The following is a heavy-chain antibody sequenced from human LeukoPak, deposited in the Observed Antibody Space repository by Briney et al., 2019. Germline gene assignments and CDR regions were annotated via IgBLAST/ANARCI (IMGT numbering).Heavy chain of an antibody. CDR2: IDPSDSYT. CDR3: AREVAEAGGLDY. V-gene: IGHV5-10-1*01. D-gene: IGHD6-19*01. J-gene: IGHJ4*02. CDR1: AYSFTSYW. Sequence: GGSLKISCKGSAYSFTSYWISWVRQMPGKGLEWMGRIDPSDSYTNYSPSFRGHVTISTDKSISTAYLQWSSLEASDTAIYYCAREVAEAGGLDYWGQGTLVTVSS.